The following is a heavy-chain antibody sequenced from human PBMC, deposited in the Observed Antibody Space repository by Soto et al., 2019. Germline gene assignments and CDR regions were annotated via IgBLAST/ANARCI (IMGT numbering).Heavy chain of an antibody. Sequence: QLQLQESGPGLVKPSETLSLTCTVSGGSISSSSYYWGWIRQPPGKGLEWIGSIYYSGSTYYNPSLKSRVTISVDTSKNQFSLKPSSVTAADTAVYYCAIPGNYGSGSYLYYLDYWGQGTLVTVSS. CDR2: IYYSGST. J-gene: IGHJ4*02. V-gene: IGHV4-39*01. CDR1: GGSISSSSYY. D-gene: IGHD3-10*01. CDR3: AIPGNYGSGSYLYYLDY.